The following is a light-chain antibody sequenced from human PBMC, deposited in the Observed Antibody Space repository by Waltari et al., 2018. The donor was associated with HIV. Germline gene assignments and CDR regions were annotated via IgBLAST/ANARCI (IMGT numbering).Light chain of an antibody. CDR3: QQYGRSPT. J-gene: IGKJ4*01. Sequence: DIVLTQSPGTPSLSPGEIATLSCRASESVDNNYLAWFQQKPGQPPRLLIYGASSRATGIPDRFSGSGSGTDFTLTVSRLEPEDFAVYFCQQYGRSPTFGGGTKVEIK. V-gene: IGKV3-20*01. CDR2: GAS. CDR1: ESVDNNY.